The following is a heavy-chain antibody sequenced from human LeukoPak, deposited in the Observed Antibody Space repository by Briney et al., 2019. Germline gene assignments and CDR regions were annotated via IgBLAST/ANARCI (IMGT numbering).Heavy chain of an antibody. J-gene: IGHJ4*02. Sequence: GGSLRLSCAASGLTFSSHWMCWVRQAPGKGLVWVSRITNDGSSTTYADSVKGRFTISRDNAKNMLYLQVNSLRAEDTAVYYCATQRGGNPAYWGQGTLVTVSS. CDR3: ATQRGGNPAY. CDR1: GLTFSSHW. CDR2: ITNDGSST. D-gene: IGHD1-14*01. V-gene: IGHV3-74*01.